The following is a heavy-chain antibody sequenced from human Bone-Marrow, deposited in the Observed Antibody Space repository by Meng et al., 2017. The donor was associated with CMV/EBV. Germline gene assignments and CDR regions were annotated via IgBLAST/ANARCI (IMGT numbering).Heavy chain of an antibody. CDR3: ARDGPDYGDYVNFDY. J-gene: IGHJ4*02. CDR1: GYTFTGYG. Sequence: ASGKVSCKASGYTFTGYGISWLRLAPGQGLEWMAWISAYNGKTNYAQKFQGRVTMTTDTSTTTAYMELRSLRSDDTAVYYCARDGPDYGDYVNFDYWGQGTLVTVSS. V-gene: IGHV1-18*01. D-gene: IGHD4-17*01. CDR2: ISAYNGKT.